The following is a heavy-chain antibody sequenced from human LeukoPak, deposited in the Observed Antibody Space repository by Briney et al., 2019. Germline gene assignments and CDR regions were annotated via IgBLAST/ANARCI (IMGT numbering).Heavy chain of an antibody. J-gene: IGHJ4*02. CDR1: GYTSTSYY. CDR2: INPSGGST. Sequence: ASVKVSCKASGYTSTSYYMHWVRHAPGQGLEWMGIINPSGGSTSYAQKFQGRVTMTRDTSTSTVYMELSSLRSEDTAVYYCAREGGPFYDSSGYYPPDYWGQGTLVTVSS. D-gene: IGHD3-22*01. V-gene: IGHV1-46*01. CDR3: AREGGPFYDSSGYYPPDY.